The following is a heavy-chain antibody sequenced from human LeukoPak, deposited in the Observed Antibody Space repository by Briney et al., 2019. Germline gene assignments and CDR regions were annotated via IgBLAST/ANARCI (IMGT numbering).Heavy chain of an antibody. CDR1: GFTFSSYA. D-gene: IGHD2-2*01. V-gene: IGHV3-23*01. CDR2: ISGSGGST. CDR3: AKEGYCSSTSCLPPYYHYYYGMDV. Sequence: GGSLRLSCAASGFTFSSYAMSWVRQAPGKGLEWVSAISGSGGSTYYADSVKGRFTISRDNSKNTLYLQMNSLRAEDTAVYYCAKEGYCSSTSCLPPYYHYYYGMDVWGQGTTVTVSS. J-gene: IGHJ6*02.